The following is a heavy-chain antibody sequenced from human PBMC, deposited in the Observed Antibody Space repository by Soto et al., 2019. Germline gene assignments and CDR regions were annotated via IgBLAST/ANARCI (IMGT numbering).Heavy chain of an antibody. J-gene: IGHJ2*01. V-gene: IGHV3-33*01. CDR2: IWYDGSNK. CDR3: ARGPWTTVTYWYFDL. D-gene: IGHD4-17*01. CDR1: GFTFSSYG. Sequence: QVQVVESGGGVVQPGRSLRLSCAASGFTFSSYGMHWVRQAPGKGLEWVAVIWYDGSNKYYADSVKGRFTISRDNSNNTLYLQMNSLRDEDTAVYYCARGPWTTVTYWYFDLWGRGTLVTVSS.